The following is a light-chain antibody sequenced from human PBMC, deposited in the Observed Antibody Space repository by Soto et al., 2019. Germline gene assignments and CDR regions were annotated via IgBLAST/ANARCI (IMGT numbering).Light chain of an antibody. J-gene: IGKJ1*01. CDR2: RAS. CDR1: QVFSTSH. CDR3: LQYDSSPRT. Sequence: ENVLTQSPDTLSLSPGERATLSCRASQVFSTSHLAWYQLKPGQAPRLLIYRASTRAAGIPDRFSGSGSGTDFTLTISRLEPEDLAVYFCLQYDSSPRTLGQGTK. V-gene: IGKV3-20*01.